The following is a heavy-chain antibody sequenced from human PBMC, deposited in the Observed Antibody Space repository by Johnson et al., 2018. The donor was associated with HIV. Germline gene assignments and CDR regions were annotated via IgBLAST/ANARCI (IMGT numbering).Heavy chain of an antibody. CDR3: ANGRLASFAS. V-gene: IGHV3-30*04. Sequence: QVQLVESGGGVVQPGRSLRLSCAASGFTFSSYAIYWVRQAPGMGLRWVPILLHDANGQHYADSVKGRFTISRDNTTLYLQMNSLRAEDTAVYYCANGRLASFASWGQGTMVTVSS. J-gene: IGHJ3*02. CDR1: GFTFSSYA. D-gene: IGHD1-26*01. CDR2: LLHDANGQ.